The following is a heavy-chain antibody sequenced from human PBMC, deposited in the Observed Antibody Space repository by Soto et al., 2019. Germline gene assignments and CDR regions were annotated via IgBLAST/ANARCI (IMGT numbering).Heavy chain of an antibody. J-gene: IGHJ6*02. CDR2: IYHSGST. CDR1: GGSISSSNW. Sequence: PSETLSLTCAVSGGSISSSNWWSWVRQPPGKGLEWIGEIYHSGSTNYNPSLKSRVTISVDKSKNQFSLKLSSVTAADTAVYYCARVEYYDFWSGYYNPYYCYGMDVWGQGTTVTVSS. V-gene: IGHV4-4*02. D-gene: IGHD3-3*01. CDR3: ARVEYYDFWSGYYNPYYCYGMDV.